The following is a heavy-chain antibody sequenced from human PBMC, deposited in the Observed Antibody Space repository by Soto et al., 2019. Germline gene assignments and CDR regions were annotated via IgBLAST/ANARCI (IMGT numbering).Heavy chain of an antibody. Sequence: ASVKVSCKASGYIFTNYYIHWVRQAPGQGLEWMAIINPLPTSGSTNYAQKFQGRVTVNRDTSTSTVYLELSSLRSDDTAVYYCARDLAAAAYWGQGTLVTVSS. CDR3: ARDLAAAAY. V-gene: IGHV1-46*01. D-gene: IGHD6-13*01. J-gene: IGHJ4*02. CDR2: INPLPTSGST. CDR1: GYIFTNYY.